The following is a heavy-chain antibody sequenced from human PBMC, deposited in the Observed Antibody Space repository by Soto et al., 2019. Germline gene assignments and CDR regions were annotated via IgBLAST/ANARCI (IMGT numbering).Heavy chain of an antibody. V-gene: IGHV4-34*01. J-gene: IGHJ6*03. CDR2: INHSGST. Sequence: QVQLQQWGAGLLKPSETLSLTCAVYGGSFSGYYWSWIRQPPGKGLEWIGEINHSGSTNYNPSLKSRVTISVDTSKNHFSLKLSSVTAADTAVYYCARGGVTVTTYYYYYMDVWGKGTTVTVSS. CDR3: ARGGVTVTTYYYYYMDV. D-gene: IGHD4-4*01. CDR1: GGSFSGYY.